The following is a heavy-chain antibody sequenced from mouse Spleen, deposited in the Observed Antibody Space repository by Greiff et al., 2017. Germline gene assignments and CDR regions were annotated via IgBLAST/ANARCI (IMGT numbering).Heavy chain of an antibody. CDR3: ARVGYDGYFDV. J-gene: IGHJ1*01. D-gene: IGHD2-14*01. CDR2: INPSSGYT. CDR1: GYTFTSYT. V-gene: IGHV1-4*01. Sequence: QVQLQQSGAELARPGASVKMSCKASGYTFTSYTMHWVKQRPGQGLEWIGYINPSSGYTKYNQKFKDKATLTADKSSSTAYMQLSSLTSEDSAVYYCARVGYDGYFDVWGAGTTVTVSS.